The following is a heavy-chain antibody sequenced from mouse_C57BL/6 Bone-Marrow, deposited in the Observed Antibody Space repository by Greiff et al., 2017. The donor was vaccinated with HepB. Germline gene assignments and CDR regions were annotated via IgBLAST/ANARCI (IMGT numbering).Heavy chain of an antibody. Sequence: QVHVKQSGAELARPGASVKMSCKASGYTFTSYTMHWVKQRPGQGLEWIGYINPSSGYTKYNQKFKDKATLTADKSSSTAYMQLSILTSEDSAVYYCARYGTGDYAMDYWGQGTSVTVSS. CDR2: INPSSGYT. D-gene: IGHD4-1*01. CDR1: GYTFTSYT. V-gene: IGHV1-4*01. J-gene: IGHJ4*01. CDR3: ARYGTGDYAMDY.